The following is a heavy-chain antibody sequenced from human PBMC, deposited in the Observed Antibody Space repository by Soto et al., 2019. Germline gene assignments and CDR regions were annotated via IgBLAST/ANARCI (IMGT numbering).Heavy chain of an antibody. V-gene: IGHV1-69*13. J-gene: IGHJ3*02. Sequence: GASVKVSCTASGGTFSSYAISWVRQAPGQGLEWMGGIIPIFGTANYAQKFQGRVTITADESTSTAYMELSSLRSEDTAVYYCARAPSGWYLLASAFDIWGQGTMVTVSS. CDR1: GGTFSSYA. D-gene: IGHD6-19*01. CDR3: ARAPSGWYLLASAFDI. CDR2: IIPIFGTA.